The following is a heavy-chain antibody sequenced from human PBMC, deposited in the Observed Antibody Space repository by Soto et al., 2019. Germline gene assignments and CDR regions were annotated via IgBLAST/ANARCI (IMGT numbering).Heavy chain of an antibody. CDR1: GGTFSSYA. J-gene: IGHJ6*02. CDR3: SVAGPKGYYGMDV. CDR2: IIPIFGTA. V-gene: IGHV1-69*13. D-gene: IGHD6-19*01. Sequence: VKVSCKASGGTFSSYAISWVRQAPGQGLEWMGGIIPIFGTANYAQKFQGRVTITADESTSTAYMELSSLRSEDTAVYYCSVAGPKGYYGMDVWGHGTTVTVSS.